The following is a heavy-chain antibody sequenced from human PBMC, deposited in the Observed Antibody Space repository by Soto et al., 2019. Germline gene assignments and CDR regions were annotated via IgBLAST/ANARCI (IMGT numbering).Heavy chain of an antibody. D-gene: IGHD3-3*01. CDR1: GYTFTCYA. Sequence: ASVKVSCKASGYTFTCYAMHWVRQAPGQRLEWMGWINAGNGNTKYSQKFQGRVTITRDTSASTAYMELSSLRSEDTAVYYCARDRDFWSGYPPYNWFDPWGQGTLVTVSS. V-gene: IGHV1-3*01. CDR2: INAGNGNT. J-gene: IGHJ5*02. CDR3: ARDRDFWSGYPPYNWFDP.